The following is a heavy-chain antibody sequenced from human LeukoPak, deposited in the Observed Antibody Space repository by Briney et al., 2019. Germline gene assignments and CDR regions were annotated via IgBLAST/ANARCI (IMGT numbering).Heavy chain of an antibody. V-gene: IGHV3-21*01. Sequence: GGSLRLSCAASGFTFSSYSMNWVRQAPGKGLEWVSSISSSSSYIYYADSVKGRFTISRDNAKNSLYLQMNSLRAEDTAVYYCARDGVADYYYYYGMDVRGQGTTVTVSS. CDR2: ISSSSSYI. J-gene: IGHJ6*02. CDR1: GFTFSSYS. CDR3: ARDGVADYYYYYGMDV. D-gene: IGHD2-15*01.